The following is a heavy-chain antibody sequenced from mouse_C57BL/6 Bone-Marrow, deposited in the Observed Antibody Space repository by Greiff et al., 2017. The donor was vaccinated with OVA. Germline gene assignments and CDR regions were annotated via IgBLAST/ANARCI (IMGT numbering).Heavy chain of an antibody. Sequence: QVQLQQSGPELVRPGASVKISCKAPGYTFTSHWMQWVRQRPGQGLEWIGEIFPGSGSTYYNEKFKGKATLTVDTSSSTAYMQLSSLTSEDSAVYFCARFPKLRGKRGFAYWGQGTLVTVSA. CDR2: IFPGSGST. CDR3: ARFPKLRGKRGFAY. CDR1: GYTFTSHW. D-gene: IGHD1-1*01. J-gene: IGHJ3*01. V-gene: IGHV1-56*01.